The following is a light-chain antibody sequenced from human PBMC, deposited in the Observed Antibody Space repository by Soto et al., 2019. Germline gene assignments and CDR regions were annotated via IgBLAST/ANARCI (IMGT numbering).Light chain of an antibody. Sequence: QPVLTQPPSVSGAPGQRVTISCTGSSSNIGAGYDVHWYQQLPGTAPKLLIYGNSHRPSGVPDRFSGSKSSTSASLAITGLQAEDEADYYCQSYDSSLSGVVFGGGTKLTVL. CDR2: GNS. J-gene: IGLJ2*01. CDR3: QSYDSSLSGVV. CDR1: SSNIGAGYD. V-gene: IGLV1-40*01.